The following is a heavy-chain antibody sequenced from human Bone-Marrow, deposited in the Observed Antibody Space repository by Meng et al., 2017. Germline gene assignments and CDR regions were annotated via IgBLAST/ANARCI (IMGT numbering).Heavy chain of an antibody. CDR1: GFTFSSYS. D-gene: IGHD3-22*01. Sequence: GESLKISCAASGFTFSSYSMNWVRQAPGKGLEWVSYISSSSSYIYYADSVKGRFTISRDNAKNSLYLQMNSLRAEDTAVYYCARSITMIVPNYWGQGTLVTVSS. CDR3: ARSITMIVPNY. CDR2: ISSSSSYI. V-gene: IGHV3-21*01. J-gene: IGHJ4*02.